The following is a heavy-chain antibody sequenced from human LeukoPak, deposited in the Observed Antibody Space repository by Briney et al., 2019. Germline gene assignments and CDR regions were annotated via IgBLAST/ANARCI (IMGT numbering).Heavy chain of an antibody. CDR3: ARGSSLRDADAFDI. CDR2: INHSGST. V-gene: IGHV4-34*01. CDR1: GGSFSYYY. J-gene: IGHJ3*02. Sequence: PSETLSVTCAVHGGSFSYYYWSWIRQPPGKGLEWIGEINHSGSTNYNPSLKSRVTISVDTSKNQFSLKLSSVTAADTAVYYCARGSSLRDADAFDIWGQGTMVTVSS. D-gene: IGHD4-17*01.